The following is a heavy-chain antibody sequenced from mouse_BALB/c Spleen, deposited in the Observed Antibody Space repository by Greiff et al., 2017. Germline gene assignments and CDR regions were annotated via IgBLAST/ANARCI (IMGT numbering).Heavy chain of an antibody. V-gene: IGHV3-2*02. J-gene: IGHJ1*01. CDR1: GYSITSDYA. CDR3: ARKRTGVSYWYFDV. D-gene: IGHD4-1*01. CDR2: ISYSGST. Sequence: EVKLVESGPGLVKPSQSLSLTCTVTGYSITSDYAWNWIRQFPGNKLEWMGYISYSGSTSYNPSLKSRISITRDTSKNQFFLQLNSVTTEDTATYYCARKRTGVSYWYFDVWGAGTTVTVSS.